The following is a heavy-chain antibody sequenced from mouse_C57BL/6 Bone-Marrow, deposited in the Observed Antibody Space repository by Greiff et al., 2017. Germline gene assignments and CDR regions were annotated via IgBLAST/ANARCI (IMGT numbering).Heavy chain of an antibody. J-gene: IGHJ3*01. CDR1: GYSITSGYY. CDR2: ISYDGSN. D-gene: IGHD2-4*01. CDR3: ARGYDYDGWFAY. Sequence: DVKLVESGPGLVKPSQSLSLTCSVTGYSITSGYYWNWIRQFPGNKLEWMGYISYDGSNNYNPSLKNRISITRDTSKNQFFLKLNSVTTEDTATYYCARGYDYDGWFAYWGQGTLVTVSA. V-gene: IGHV3-6*01.